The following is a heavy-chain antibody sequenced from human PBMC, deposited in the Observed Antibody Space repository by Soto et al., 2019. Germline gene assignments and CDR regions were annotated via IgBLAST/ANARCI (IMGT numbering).Heavy chain of an antibody. Sequence: GGSLRLSCAASGFTFSSYAMHWVRQAPGKGLEWVAVISYDGSNKYYADSVKGRFTISRDNSKNTLYLQMNSLRAEDTAVYYCARERRRYCSGGSCYSFDYWGQGTLVTVSS. CDR2: ISYDGSNK. J-gene: IGHJ4*02. CDR1: GFTFSSYA. V-gene: IGHV3-30-3*01. D-gene: IGHD2-15*01. CDR3: ARERRRYCSGGSCYSFDY.